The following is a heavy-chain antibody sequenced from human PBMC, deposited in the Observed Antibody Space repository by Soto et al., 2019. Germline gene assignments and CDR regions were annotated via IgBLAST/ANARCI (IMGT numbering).Heavy chain of an antibody. Sequence: QVQLVQSGAEVKKPGASVKVSCKASGYTFTGYFMHWVRQAPGQGLEWMGWINSNSGATKHAQKLQGRVTLSRVTSISTAYMELSGLRSDDTAVYYCARGGGTILAPLPWGQGTLVTVSS. J-gene: IGHJ5*02. CDR2: INSNSGAT. D-gene: IGHD3-3*01. CDR1: GYTFTGYF. V-gene: IGHV1-2*02. CDR3: ARGGGTILAPLP.